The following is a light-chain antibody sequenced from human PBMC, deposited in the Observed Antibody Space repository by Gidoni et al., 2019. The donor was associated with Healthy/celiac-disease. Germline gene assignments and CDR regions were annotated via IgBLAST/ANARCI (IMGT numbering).Light chain of an antibody. CDR2: GAS. V-gene: IGKV3D-15*01. Sequence: ELVTTHSPATLSVSPAERATLSCRASQSVSSNVACYQQNPGQAPRLLIYGASTRATRIPARCSGSVSGTEFTLTISSLQSEDVAVYYCQQYNNWPLTFGGGTKVEIK. CDR3: QQYNNWPLT. CDR1: QSVSSN. J-gene: IGKJ4*01.